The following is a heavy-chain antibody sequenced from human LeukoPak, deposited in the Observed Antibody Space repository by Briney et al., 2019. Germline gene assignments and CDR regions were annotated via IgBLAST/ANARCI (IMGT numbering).Heavy chain of an antibody. D-gene: IGHD3-10*01. J-gene: IGHJ4*02. CDR2: IIPIFGTA. CDR3: ARDLNPYYYGSGDFDY. Sequence: GASVKVSCKASGGTFSSYAISWARQAPGQGLEWMGRIIPIFGTANYAQKFQGRVTITTDESTSTAYMELSSLRSEDTAVYYCARDLNPYYYGSGDFDYWGQGTLVTVSS. CDR1: GGTFSSYA. V-gene: IGHV1-69*05.